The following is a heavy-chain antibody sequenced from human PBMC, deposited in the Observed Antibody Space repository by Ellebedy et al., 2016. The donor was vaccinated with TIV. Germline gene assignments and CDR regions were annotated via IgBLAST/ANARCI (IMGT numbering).Heavy chain of an antibody. CDR1: GGSISSRSYY. J-gene: IGHJ5*02. D-gene: IGHD6-13*01. V-gene: IGHV4-39*01. CDR2: IYYSGST. CDR3: ARHPDSSNWYMVWWFDP. Sequence: MPSETLSLTCTVSGGSISSRSYYWGWIRQPPGKGLEWIGSIYYSGSTYYHPSRKSRVTISVDTSKNQFSLQLSSVTAADTAVYYCARHPDSSNWYMVWWFDPWGQGTLVTGSS.